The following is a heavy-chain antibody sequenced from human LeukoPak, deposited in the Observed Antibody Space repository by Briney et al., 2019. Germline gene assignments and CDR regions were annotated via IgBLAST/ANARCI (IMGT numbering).Heavy chain of an antibody. Sequence: SETLSLTCAVYGGSFSGYYWSWIRQPPGKGLEWIGEINHRGSTNYNPSLKSRVTISVDTSKNQFSLKLSSVTAADTAVYYCARNYDYVWGSYRQHYYGMDVWGKGTTVTVSS. J-gene: IGHJ6*04. CDR1: GGSFSGYY. D-gene: IGHD3-16*02. CDR2: INHRGST. V-gene: IGHV4-34*01. CDR3: ARNYDYVWGSYRQHYYGMDV.